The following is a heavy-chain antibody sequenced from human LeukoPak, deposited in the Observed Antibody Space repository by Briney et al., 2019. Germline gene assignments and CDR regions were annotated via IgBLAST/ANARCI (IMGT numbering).Heavy chain of an antibody. Sequence: SRTLSLTCAISGDSFSTASNAWYWIRQSPSRGLEWLGRTYYNSKWYTDYAVSVSGRTTINPDTSRNQLSLQLSFVTPEDTAVYYCARALRQHHYYDAITLIRFDAFDIWGQGTMVTVSS. CDR2: TYYNSKWYT. D-gene: IGHD3-22*01. CDR1: GDSFSTASNA. CDR3: ARALRQHHYYDAITLIRFDAFDI. J-gene: IGHJ3*02. V-gene: IGHV6-1*01.